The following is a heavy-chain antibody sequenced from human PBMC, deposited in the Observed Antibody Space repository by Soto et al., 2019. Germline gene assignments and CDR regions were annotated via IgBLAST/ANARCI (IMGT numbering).Heavy chain of an antibody. CDR1: GGSISSYY. CDR2: IYTSGST. J-gene: IGHJ6*02. D-gene: IGHD3-22*01. CDR3: ARDEMIVVGSHYYYYGMDV. Sequence: SETLSLTCTVSGGSISSYYWSWIRQPAGKGLEWIGRIYTSGSTNYNPSLKSRVTMSVDTSKNQFSLKLSSVTAADTAVYYCARDEMIVVGSHYYYYGMDVWGQGITVTVSS. V-gene: IGHV4-4*07.